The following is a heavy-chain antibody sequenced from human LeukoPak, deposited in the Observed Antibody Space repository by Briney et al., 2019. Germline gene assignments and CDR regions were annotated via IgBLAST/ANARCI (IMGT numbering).Heavy chain of an antibody. D-gene: IGHD6-13*01. Sequence: SETLSLTCTVSGGSISSYYWGWIRQPPGKGLEWIGSIYYSGSTYYNPSLKSRVTISVDTSKNQFSLKLSSVTAADTAVYYCARGWRIAAAGYYFDYWGQGTLVTVSS. J-gene: IGHJ4*02. CDR3: ARGWRIAAAGYYFDY. CDR2: IYYSGST. CDR1: GGSISSYY. V-gene: IGHV4-39*01.